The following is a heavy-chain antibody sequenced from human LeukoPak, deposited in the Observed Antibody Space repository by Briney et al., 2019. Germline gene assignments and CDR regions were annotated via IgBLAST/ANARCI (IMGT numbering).Heavy chain of an antibody. CDR2: ISYDGSNK. D-gene: IGHD2/OR15-2a*01. CDR1: GFTFSSYG. Sequence: PGGSLRLSCAASGFTFSSYGMHWVRQAPGKGLEWVAVISYDGSNKYYADSVKGRFTISRDNSKNTLYLQMNSLRAEDTAVYYCAKVSSEYYFDYWGQGILVTVSS. CDR3: AKVSSEYYFDY. J-gene: IGHJ4*02. V-gene: IGHV3-30*18.